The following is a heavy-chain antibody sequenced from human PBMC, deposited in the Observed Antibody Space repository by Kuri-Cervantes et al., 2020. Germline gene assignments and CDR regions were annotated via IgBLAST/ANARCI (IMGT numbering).Heavy chain of an antibody. V-gene: IGHV3-21*01. CDR2: ISSSSSYI. J-gene: IGHJ6*03. Sequence: GESLKISCAASGFTLSTYNMSWVRQAPGKGLEWVSSISSSSSYIDYADSVKGRFTISRDNAKNTLYLQMNSLRAEDTAVYYCARASAWETDARWIAHMDVWGKGTTVTVSS. D-gene: IGHD1-26*01. CDR3: ARASAWETDARWIAHMDV. CDR1: GFTLSTYN.